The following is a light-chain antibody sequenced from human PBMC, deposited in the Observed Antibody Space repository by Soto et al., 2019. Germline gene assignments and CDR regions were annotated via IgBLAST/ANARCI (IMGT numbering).Light chain of an antibody. CDR3: HQYDSSPLT. CDR2: GAS. Sequence: EIVLTQSPGTLSLSPGERATLSCRASQSVSSSYLAWYQQKPGQAPRLLIYGASSRATGIPDRFSGSGSGTDFTLTISRLETEDFAVDYCHQYDSSPLTFGGGTKVEIK. V-gene: IGKV3-20*01. J-gene: IGKJ4*01. CDR1: QSVSSSY.